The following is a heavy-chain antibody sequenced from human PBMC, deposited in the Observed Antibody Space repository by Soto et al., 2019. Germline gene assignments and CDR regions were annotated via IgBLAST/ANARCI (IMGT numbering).Heavy chain of an antibody. D-gene: IGHD6-19*01. V-gene: IGHV3-21*01. CDR3: ARECGDSSGWQTGGCVDV. CDR1: GFTFSSYS. J-gene: IGHJ6*04. Sequence: GGSLRLSCAASGFTFSSYSMNWVRQAPGKGLEWVSSISSSSSYIYYADSVKGRFTISRDNAKNSLYLQMNSLRAEDTAVYYCARECGDSSGWQTGGCVDVWGKGTTVTVSS. CDR2: ISSSSSYI.